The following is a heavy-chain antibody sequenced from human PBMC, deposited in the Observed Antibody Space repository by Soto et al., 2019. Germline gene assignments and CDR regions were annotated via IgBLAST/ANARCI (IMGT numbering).Heavy chain of an antibody. CDR1: GFTFSHYG. D-gene: IGHD1-26*01. CDR3: ARYSGKYQGPIDY. CDR2: ISYDGSNK. Sequence: QVQLVESGGGVVQPGRSLRLSCAASGFTFSHYGIHWVSQAPGKGLEWLAVISYDGSNKHYADSVKGRFTVSRDNSKSTLYLQMNSLRAEDTAVYFCARYSGKYQGPIDYWGQGTLVTVSS. J-gene: IGHJ4*02. V-gene: IGHV3-30*03.